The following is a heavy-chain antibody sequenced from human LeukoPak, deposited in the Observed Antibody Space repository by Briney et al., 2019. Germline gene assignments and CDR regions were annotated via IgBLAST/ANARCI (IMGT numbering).Heavy chain of an antibody. J-gene: IGHJ4*02. Sequence: GESLKISCKGSGYSFTSYRIGWVRQMPGKGLEWMGIIYPGDSDTRYSPSFQGQVTISADKSISTAYLQWSSLKASDTAMYYCASRYCSSTSCPVGWGQGTLVTVSS. CDR3: ASRYCSSTSCPVG. CDR2: IYPGDSDT. V-gene: IGHV5-51*01. D-gene: IGHD2-2*01. CDR1: GYSFTSYR.